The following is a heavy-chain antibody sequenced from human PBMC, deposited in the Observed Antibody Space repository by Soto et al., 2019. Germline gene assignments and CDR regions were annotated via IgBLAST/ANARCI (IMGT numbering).Heavy chain of an antibody. J-gene: IGHJ5*02. CDR1: GFTFSSYA. V-gene: IGHV3-23*01. CDR2: ISGSGGST. CDR3: AKDCVGATEGCWFDP. D-gene: IGHD1-26*01. Sequence: GGSLRLSCAASGFTFSSYAMSWVRQAPGKGLEWVSAISGSGGSTYYADSVKGRFTISRDNSKNTLYLQMNSLRAEDTAVYYCAKDCVGATEGCWFDPWGQGTLVTVYS.